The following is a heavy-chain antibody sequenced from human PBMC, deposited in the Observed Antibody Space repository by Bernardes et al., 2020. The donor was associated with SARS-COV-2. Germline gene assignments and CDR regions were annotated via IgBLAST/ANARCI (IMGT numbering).Heavy chain of an antibody. CDR1: GGSISTSSYY. D-gene: IGHD2-2*01. V-gene: IGHV4-39*01. Sequence: TLSLTCAVSGGSISTSSYYWGWIRQPPGKGLEWIGSVYFVGNAYYTPSLESRVTISADASKNQFSLNLRSVTAADTALYYCASLPDCTSTSCYVAHWGRGTLVTVSS. J-gene: IGHJ4*02. CDR2: VYFVGNA. CDR3: ASLPDCTSTSCYVAH.